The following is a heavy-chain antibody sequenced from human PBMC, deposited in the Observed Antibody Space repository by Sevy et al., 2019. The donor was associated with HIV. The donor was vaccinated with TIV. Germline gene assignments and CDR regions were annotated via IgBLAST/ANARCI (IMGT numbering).Heavy chain of an antibody. CDR2: INPNSGGT. CDR3: ARQREGVPAARSDFDY. V-gene: IGHV1-2*03. J-gene: IGHJ4*02. CDR1: GYTFTGYY. D-gene: IGHD2-2*01. Sequence: LAASVKVSCKASGYTFTGYYMHWVRQAPGQGLEWMGWINPNSGGTNYAQKFQGRVTMTRDTSISTAYMKLSRLRSDDTAVYYCARQREGVPAARSDFDYWGQGTLVTVSS.